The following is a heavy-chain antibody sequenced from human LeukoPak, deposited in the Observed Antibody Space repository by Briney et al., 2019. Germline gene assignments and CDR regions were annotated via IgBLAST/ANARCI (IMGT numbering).Heavy chain of an antibody. D-gene: IGHD3-3*01. CDR2: MFYGGST. Sequence: PSETLSLTCTVSGGSISSSSYYWGWIRQPPGKGLEWIGSMFYGGSTSYNPSLKSRVTISVDTSKNQFSLKLSSVTAADTALYYCAREHAIFGVLKFRYMDVWGKGTTVTVSS. J-gene: IGHJ6*04. CDR3: AREHAIFGVLKFRYMDV. CDR1: GGSISSSSYY. V-gene: IGHV4-39*07.